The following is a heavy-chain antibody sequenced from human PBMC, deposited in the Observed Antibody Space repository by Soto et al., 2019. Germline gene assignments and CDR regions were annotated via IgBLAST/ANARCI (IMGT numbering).Heavy chain of an antibody. CDR1: GGSFSGYY. D-gene: IGHD6-13*01. Sequence: SETLSLTCAVYGGSFSGYYWSWIRQPPGKGLEWIGEINHSGSTNYNPSLKSRVTISVDTSKNQFSLKLSSVTAADTAVYYCASVAAAGTMTPWGQGTLVTVSS. V-gene: IGHV4-34*01. CDR2: INHSGST. CDR3: ASVAAAGTMTP. J-gene: IGHJ5*02.